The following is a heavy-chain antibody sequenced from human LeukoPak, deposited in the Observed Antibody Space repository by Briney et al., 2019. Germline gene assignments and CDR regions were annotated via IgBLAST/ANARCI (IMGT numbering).Heavy chain of an antibody. D-gene: IGHD3-10*01. CDR2: INHSGST. V-gene: IGHV4-34*01. Sequence: PSETLSLTCAVYGGSFSGYYWSWIRQPPGKGLEWIGEINHSGSTNYNPSLKSRVTISVDTSKNQFSLKLSSVTAADTAVYYCARGTSSYGSGSYLGYWGQGTLVTVSS. CDR1: GGSFSGYY. CDR3: ARGTSSYGSGSYLGY. J-gene: IGHJ4*02.